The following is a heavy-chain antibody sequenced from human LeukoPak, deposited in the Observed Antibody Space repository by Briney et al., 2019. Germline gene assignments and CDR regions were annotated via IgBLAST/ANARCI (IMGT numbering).Heavy chain of an antibody. CDR1: GFTFSSYA. CDR3: VKTLISVAGTGAFDI. Sequence: GGSLRLSCAASGFTFSSYAMHWGRQAPGKGLEYVSVISSNGGSTYYADSVKGRFTISRDNSKNTLYLQMSSLRAEYTAVYYCVKTLISVAGTGAFDIWGQGTMVTVSS. V-gene: IGHV3-64D*09. D-gene: IGHD6-19*01. J-gene: IGHJ3*02. CDR2: ISSNGGST.